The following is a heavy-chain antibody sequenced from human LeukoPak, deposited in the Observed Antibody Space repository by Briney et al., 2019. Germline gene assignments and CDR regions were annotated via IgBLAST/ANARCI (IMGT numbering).Heavy chain of an antibody. Sequence: GGSLRLSCAASGFIYSNYWMSWVRQAPGKGLEWVANIKQGGSEKYYVDSLKGRFTISRDNANNSLSLQMNSLRAEDTSVYYCARIYRSTSGYCFDHWGQGTLVTVSS. V-gene: IGHV3-7*01. CDR1: GFIYSNYW. CDR3: ARIYRSTSGYCFDH. J-gene: IGHJ4*02. D-gene: IGHD6-6*01. CDR2: IKQGGSEK.